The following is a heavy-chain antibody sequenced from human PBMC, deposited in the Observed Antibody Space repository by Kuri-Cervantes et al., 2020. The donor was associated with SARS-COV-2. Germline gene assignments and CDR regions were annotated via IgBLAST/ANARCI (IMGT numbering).Heavy chain of an antibody. CDR1: GFTFSSYG. D-gene: IGHD2-2*01. J-gene: IGHJ4*02. V-gene: IGHV3-30*03. CDR2: ISYDGSNK. Sequence: GESLKISCAASGFTFSSYGMHWVRQAPGKGLEWVAVISYDGSNKYYADSVEGRFTISRDNSKNTLYLQMNSLRAENTAVYYCARSIVVVPAPFDYWGQGTLVTVSS. CDR3: ARSIVVVPAPFDY.